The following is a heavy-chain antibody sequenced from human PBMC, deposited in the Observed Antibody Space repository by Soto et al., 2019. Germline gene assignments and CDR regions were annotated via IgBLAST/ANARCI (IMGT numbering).Heavy chain of an antibody. Sequence: QVQLVESGGGVVQPGRSLRLSCAASGFTFSSYGMHWVRQAPGKGLEWVAVIWYDGSNKYYADSVKGRFTISRDNSKNTLYLQMNSLRADDTAVYYCARGYSSSRDLGYWGQGTLVTVSS. CDR3: ARGYSSSRDLGY. J-gene: IGHJ4*02. V-gene: IGHV3-33*01. CDR2: IWYDGSNK. CDR1: GFTFSSYG. D-gene: IGHD6-13*01.